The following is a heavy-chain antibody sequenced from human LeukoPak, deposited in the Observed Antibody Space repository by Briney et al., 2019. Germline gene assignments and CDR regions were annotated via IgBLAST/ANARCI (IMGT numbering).Heavy chain of an antibody. CDR1: GFTFSSCG. CDR2: ISYDGSNK. J-gene: IGHJ4*02. Sequence: GGSLRLSCAASGFTFSSCGMHWVRQAPGKGLEWVAVISYDGSNKYYADSVKGRFTISRDNSKNTLYLQMNSLRAEDTAVYYCAKDPTGRYFDWRAYFDYWGQGTLVTVSS. D-gene: IGHD3-9*01. V-gene: IGHV3-30*18. CDR3: AKDPTGRYFDWRAYFDY.